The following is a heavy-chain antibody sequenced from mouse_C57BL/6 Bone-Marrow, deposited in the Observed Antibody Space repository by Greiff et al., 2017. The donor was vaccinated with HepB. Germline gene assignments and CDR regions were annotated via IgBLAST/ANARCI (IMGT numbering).Heavy chain of an antibody. V-gene: IGHV3-6*01. CDR2: ISYDGSN. Sequence: ESGPGLVKPSQSLSLTCSVTGYSITSGYYWNWIRQFPGNKLEWMGYISYDGSNNYNPSLKNRISITRDTSKNQFFLKLNSVTTEDTATYYCARDRITTRFAYWGQGTLVTVSA. D-gene: IGHD2-4*01. CDR3: ARDRITTRFAY. J-gene: IGHJ3*01. CDR1: GYSITSGYY.